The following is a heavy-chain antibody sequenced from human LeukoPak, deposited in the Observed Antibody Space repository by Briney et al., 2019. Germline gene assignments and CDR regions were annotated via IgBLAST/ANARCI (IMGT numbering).Heavy chain of an antibody. CDR2: ISYDGSNK. CDR1: GFTFSSYG. J-gene: IGHJ6*02. CDR3: AKDPGEYDFWSGYSPDYYYYGMDV. D-gene: IGHD3-3*01. Sequence: GSLRLSCAASGFTFSSYGMHWVRQAPGKGLEWVAVISYDGSNKYYADSVKGRFTISRDNSKNTLYLQMNSLRAEDTAVYYCAKDPGEYDFWSGYSPDYYYYGMDVWGQGTTVTVSS. V-gene: IGHV3-30*18.